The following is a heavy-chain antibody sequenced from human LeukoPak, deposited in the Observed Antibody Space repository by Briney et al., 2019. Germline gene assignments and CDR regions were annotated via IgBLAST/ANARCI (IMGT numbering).Heavy chain of an antibody. Sequence: SGGSLRLSCAASGFTFDYSMNWVRQAPGKGLEWVSYISGSGSTIYYADSVKGRFTISRDNAKNSLYLQMNSLRAEDTAVYYCARGTTVTTLSHNPDWGQGTLVTVSS. V-gene: IGHV3-48*04. J-gene: IGHJ4*02. D-gene: IGHD4-17*01. CDR1: GFTFDYS. CDR3: ARGTTVTTLSHNPD. CDR2: ISGSGSTI.